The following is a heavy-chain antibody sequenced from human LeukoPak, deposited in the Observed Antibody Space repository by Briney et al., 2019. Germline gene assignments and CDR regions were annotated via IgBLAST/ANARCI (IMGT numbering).Heavy chain of an antibody. CDR2: ISSSGSDT. CDR1: GFTFSNYG. D-gene: IGHD3-22*01. CDR3: APTYYPSLGY. V-gene: IGHV3-23*01. J-gene: IGHJ4*02. Sequence: PGGSLRFSCAVSGFTFSNYGMSWARQAPGKGLEWVSAISSSGSDTYYADSVKGRFTISRDSAQNTLYLQMNSLRAEDTAVYYCAPTYYPSLGYWGQGTLVTVSS.